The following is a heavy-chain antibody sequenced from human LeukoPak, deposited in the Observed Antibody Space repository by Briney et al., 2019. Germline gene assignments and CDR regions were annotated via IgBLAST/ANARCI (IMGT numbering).Heavy chain of an antibody. CDR2: ISGSGGST. D-gene: IGHD4-17*01. CDR3: AKDPRIDGDYYDY. V-gene: IGHV3-23*01. Sequence: GGSLRLSCAASGFTFSSYAMRWVRQAPGKGLEWVSAISGSGGSTYYADSVKGRFTISRDNSKNTLYLQMNCLRAEDTAVYYCAKDPRIDGDYYDYWGQGTLVTVSS. J-gene: IGHJ4*02. CDR1: GFTFSSYA.